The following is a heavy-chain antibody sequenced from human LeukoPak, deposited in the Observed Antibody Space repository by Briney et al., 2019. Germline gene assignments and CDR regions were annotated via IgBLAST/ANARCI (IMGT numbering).Heavy chain of an antibody. V-gene: IGHV3-23*01. CDR1: GITFSSYG. CDR2: ISSTGGTT. D-gene: IGHD3-10*01. CDR3: AKSKPYYYGSGSYYKNPFDY. Sequence: QSGGSLRLSCAASGITFSSYGMSWVRQAPGKGLEWVSSISSTGGTTYYADSVKGRFTISRDNSKNSLYLQMNSLRAEDTAIYYCAKSKPYYYGSGSYYKNPFDYWGQGTLVTVSS. J-gene: IGHJ4*02.